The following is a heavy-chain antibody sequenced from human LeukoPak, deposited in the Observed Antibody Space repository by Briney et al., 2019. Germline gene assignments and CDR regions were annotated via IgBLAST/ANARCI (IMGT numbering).Heavy chain of an antibody. V-gene: IGHV1-69*04. CDR3: ATEAIVVVTARDYWYFDL. CDR1: GGTFSSYA. J-gene: IGHJ2*01. D-gene: IGHD2-21*02. Sequence: ASVRVSCKASGGTFSSYAISWVRQAPGQGLEWMGRIIPILGIPNYAQKFQGRVTITADKSTTTAYMELSSLRSEDTAVYYCATEAIVVVTARDYWYFDLWGRGTLVTVSS. CDR2: IIPILGIP.